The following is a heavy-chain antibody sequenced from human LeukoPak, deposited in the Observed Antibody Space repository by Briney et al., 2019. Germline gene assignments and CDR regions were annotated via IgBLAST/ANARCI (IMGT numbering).Heavy chain of an antibody. J-gene: IGHJ4*02. D-gene: IGHD6-19*01. CDR1: GFTFSNAW. Sequence: GGSLRLSCAASGFTFSNAWMSWVRQAPGKGLEWVGRIKSKTDGGTTDYAAPAKGRFTIPRDDSKNTLYLQMNSLKTEDTALYYCTTYSSGWYPNYWGQGTLVTVSS. CDR2: IKSKTDGGTT. CDR3: TTYSSGWYPNY. V-gene: IGHV3-15*01.